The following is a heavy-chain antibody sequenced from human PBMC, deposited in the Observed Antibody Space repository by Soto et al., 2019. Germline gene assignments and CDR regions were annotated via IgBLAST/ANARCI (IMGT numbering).Heavy chain of an antibody. J-gene: IGHJ3*02. CDR3: ARDLGCSSTSCSTDAFDI. Sequence: QVQLVQSGAEVKKPGASVKVSCKASGYTFTSYDINWVRQATGQGLEWMGWMNPNSGNTGYAQKFQVRVTMTRNTSISTAYMELSSLRSEDTAVYYFARDLGCSSTSCSTDAFDIWGQGTMVTVSS. D-gene: IGHD2-2*01. V-gene: IGHV1-8*01. CDR2: MNPNSGNT. CDR1: GYTFTSYD.